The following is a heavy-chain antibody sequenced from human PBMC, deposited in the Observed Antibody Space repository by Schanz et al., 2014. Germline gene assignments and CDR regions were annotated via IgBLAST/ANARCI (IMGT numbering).Heavy chain of an antibody. CDR2: LSGSGAGT. Sequence: EVQLLESGGGLVQPGGSLRLSCAASGFTFSNYAMGWVRQTPGKGLEWVSTLSGSGAGTFYADSVKGRFTISRDNSKNTLYLQVNSLRAEDTAVYYCAKHVRSLTGNDYWGQGTLVTVSS. CDR1: GFTFSNYA. CDR3: AKHVRSLTGNDY. V-gene: IGHV3-23*01. J-gene: IGHJ4*02. D-gene: IGHD3-9*01.